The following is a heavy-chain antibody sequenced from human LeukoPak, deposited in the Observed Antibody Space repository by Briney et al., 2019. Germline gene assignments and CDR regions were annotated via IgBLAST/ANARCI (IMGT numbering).Heavy chain of an antibody. Sequence: GVSLRLTCATSGFTFSSYSMNWVRQDPGKGLEWVSSISSSSSYIYYADSVKGRLTISRDNAKNSLYLQMNSLRAEDTAVYYCARAGSGYRDYWGQGTLVTVSS. D-gene: IGHD3-3*01. CDR3: ARAGSGYRDY. CDR2: ISSSSSYI. V-gene: IGHV3-21*01. CDR1: GFTFSSYS. J-gene: IGHJ4*02.